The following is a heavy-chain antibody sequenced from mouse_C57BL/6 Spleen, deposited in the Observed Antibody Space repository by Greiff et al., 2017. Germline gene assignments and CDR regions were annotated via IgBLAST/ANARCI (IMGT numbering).Heavy chain of an antibody. D-gene: IGHD4-1*01. J-gene: IGHJ2*01. V-gene: IGHV1-69*01. CDR3: ARERETGMGDY. CDR2: IDPSDSYT. Sequence: QVQLKQPGAELVMPGASVKLSCKASGYTFTSYWMHWVKQRPGQGLEWIGEIDPSDSYTNYNQKFKGKSTLTVDKSSSTAYMQLSSLTSEDAAVYCCARERETGMGDYWGQGTTLTVSS. CDR1: GYTFTSYW.